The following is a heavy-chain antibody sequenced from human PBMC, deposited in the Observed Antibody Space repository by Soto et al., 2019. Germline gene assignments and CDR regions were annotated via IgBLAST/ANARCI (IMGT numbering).Heavy chain of an antibody. Sequence: GGSLRLSCAASGFTFSSYGMHWVRQAPGKGLEWVAVISYDGSNKYYADSVKGRFTISRDNSKNTLYLQMNSLRAEDTAVYYCARAEYYYDSSGYDDRNFDYWGQGTLVTVSS. CDR3: ARAEYYYDSSGYDDRNFDY. CDR1: GFTFSSYG. CDR2: ISYDGSNK. D-gene: IGHD3-22*01. J-gene: IGHJ4*02. V-gene: IGHV3-30*03.